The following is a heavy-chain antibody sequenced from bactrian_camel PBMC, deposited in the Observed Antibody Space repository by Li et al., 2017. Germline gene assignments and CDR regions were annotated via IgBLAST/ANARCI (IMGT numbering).Heavy chain of an antibody. CDR2: MYTDTGRT. V-gene: IGHV3S54*01. CDR3: AAGPKYGVCDASWSMGTDFGY. Sequence: HVQLVESGGGLVQPGGSLRLSCAASVNSNNCMGWFRQAPGKEREGVAAMYTDTGRTFYSDSVKGRFTISRDDAKDTVYLQLNSLKPDDTAMYYCAAGPKYGVCDASWSMGTDFGYWGQGTQVTVS. CDR1: VNSNNC. J-gene: IGHJ6*01. D-gene: IGHD1*01.